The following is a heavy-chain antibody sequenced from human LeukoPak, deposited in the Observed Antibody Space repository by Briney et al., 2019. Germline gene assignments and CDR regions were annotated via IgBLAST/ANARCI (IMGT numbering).Heavy chain of an antibody. CDR1: GFTFSSYA. CDR3: ARGGPYYYYGMDV. Sequence: GGSLRLSCAASGFTFSSYAMHWVRQAPGKGLEWVAVISYDGSNKYYAGSVKGRFTISRDNSKNTLYLQMNSLRAEDTAVYYCARGGPYYYYGMDVWGKGTTVTVSS. CDR2: ISYDGSNK. D-gene: IGHD1-26*01. V-gene: IGHV3-30*04. J-gene: IGHJ6*04.